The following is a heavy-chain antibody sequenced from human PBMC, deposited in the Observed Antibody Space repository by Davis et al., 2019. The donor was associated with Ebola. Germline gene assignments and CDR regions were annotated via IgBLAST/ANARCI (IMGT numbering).Heavy chain of an antibody. CDR1: GFTFTNHW. CDR2: IWYDGSNK. D-gene: IGHD5-12*01. Sequence: GESLKISCAASGFTFTNHWMSWVRQAPGKGLEWVAVIWYDGSNKYYADSVKGRFTISRDNSKNTLYLQMNSLRAEDTAVYYCARGSVDIVATTYNYYYGMDVWGQGTTVTVSS. CDR3: ARGSVDIVATTYNYYYGMDV. J-gene: IGHJ6*02. V-gene: IGHV3-33*08.